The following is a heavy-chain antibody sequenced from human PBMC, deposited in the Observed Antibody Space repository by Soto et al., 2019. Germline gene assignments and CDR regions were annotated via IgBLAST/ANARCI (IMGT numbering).Heavy chain of an antibody. CDR3: GRDPEWHPLLAY. J-gene: IGHJ4*02. CDR2: ISYDGSNK. Sequence: GGSLRLSCAASGFTFSSYAMHWVRQAPGKGLEWVAVISYDGSNKYYADSVKGRFTISRDNSKNTLYLQMNSLRAEDTAVYYWGRDPEWHPLLAYWAQGTLVTVPS. CDR1: GFTFSSYA. D-gene: IGHD3-3*01. V-gene: IGHV3-30-3*01.